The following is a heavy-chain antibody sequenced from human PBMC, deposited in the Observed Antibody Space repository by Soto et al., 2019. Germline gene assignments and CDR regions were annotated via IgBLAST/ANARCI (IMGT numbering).Heavy chain of an antibody. CDR3: ARQRSYNSGFFDY. V-gene: IGHV3-23*01. J-gene: IGHJ4*02. D-gene: IGHD6-19*01. CDR1: GFTFDNYG. CDR2: VSGSGGST. Sequence: GGSLRLSCAASGFTFDNYGMSWVRQAPGKGLEWVSSVSGSGGSTYYAASVKGRFTISREYSKNTMYLQMNSLRAEDTAVYFCARQRSYNSGFFDYSSQGTLVTVSS.